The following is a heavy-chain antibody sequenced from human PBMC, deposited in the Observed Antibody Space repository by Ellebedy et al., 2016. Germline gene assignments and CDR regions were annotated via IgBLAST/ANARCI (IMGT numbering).Heavy chain of an antibody. J-gene: IGHJ3*02. CDR1: RGTFSSYA. D-gene: IGHD5-24*01. CDR3: ARDPGGYNLAQENAFDI. Sequence: SVKVSXKASRGTFSSYAISWVRQAPGQGLEWMGRIIPILGIANYAQKFQGRVTITADKSTSTAYMELSSLRSEDTAVYYCARDPGGYNLAQENAFDIWGQGTMVTVSS. CDR2: IIPILGIA. V-gene: IGHV1-69*04.